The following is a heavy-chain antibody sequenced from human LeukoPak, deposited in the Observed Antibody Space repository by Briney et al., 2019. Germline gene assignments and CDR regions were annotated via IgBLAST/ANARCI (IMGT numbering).Heavy chain of an antibody. CDR1: GRLISSGDYY. Sequence: PSQTLSLTCTLSGRLISSGDYYWSWIRQPPGKGLEWIGHIYYSGSTYYNPSLKSRVTISVDTSKNQFSLKLSSVTAADTAVYYCARSIVYDSSESLDYWGQGTLVTVSS. J-gene: IGHJ4*02. CDR3: ARSIVYDSSESLDY. CDR2: IYYSGST. V-gene: IGHV4-30-4*08. D-gene: IGHD3-22*01.